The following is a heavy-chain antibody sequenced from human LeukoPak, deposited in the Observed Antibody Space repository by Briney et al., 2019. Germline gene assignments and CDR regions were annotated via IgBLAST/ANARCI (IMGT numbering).Heavy chain of an antibody. V-gene: IGHV1-18*01. D-gene: IGHD2/OR15-2a*01. CDR2: ISTYNGDT. Sequence: PRASVKVACKASGYSFTSYGMNWVRQAPGQGLEWMGWISTYNGDTNYAQKLQGRVTMTTDTSTKTSYMELRSLRSDDTAVYYCAAISYLAFDIWGQGTVVTVSS. J-gene: IGHJ3*02. CDR1: GYSFTSYG. CDR3: AAISYLAFDI.